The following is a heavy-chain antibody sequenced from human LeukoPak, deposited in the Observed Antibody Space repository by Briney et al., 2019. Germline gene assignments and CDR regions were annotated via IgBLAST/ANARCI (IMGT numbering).Heavy chain of an antibody. CDR2: IYHSGST. D-gene: IGHD1-26*01. Sequence: SQTLSLTCAVSGGSISGGGYSWSWIRQPPGKGLEWIGYIYHSGSTYYNPSLKSRVTISVDRSKNQFSLKLSSVTAADTAVYYCARGGSYLRYYGMDVWGQGTTVTVSS. J-gene: IGHJ6*02. V-gene: IGHV4-30-2*01. CDR1: GGSISGGGYS. CDR3: ARGGSYLRYYGMDV.